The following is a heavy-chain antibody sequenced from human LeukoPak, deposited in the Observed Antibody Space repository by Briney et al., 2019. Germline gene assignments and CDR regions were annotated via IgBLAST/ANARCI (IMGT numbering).Heavy chain of an antibody. CDR2: ISYDGSNK. Sequence: GGSLRLSCAASGFTFSSYAMHWVRQAPGKGLEWVAVISYDGSNKYYADSVKGRFTISRDNSKNTLYLQMNSLRAEDTAVYYCARDRRMITFGGVIVWGQGTPVTVSS. V-gene: IGHV3-30*04. D-gene: IGHD3-16*02. CDR1: GFTFSSYA. J-gene: IGHJ4*02. CDR3: ARDRRMITFGGVIV.